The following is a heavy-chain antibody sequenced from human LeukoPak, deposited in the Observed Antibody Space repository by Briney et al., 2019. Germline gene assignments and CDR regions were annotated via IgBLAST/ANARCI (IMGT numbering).Heavy chain of an antibody. CDR1: GFTFSSYS. CDR3: TKENDWGLLGY. V-gene: IGHV3-30*04. D-gene: IGHD7-27*01. Sequence: GGSLRLSCAASGFTFSSYSMHWVRQAPGRGLEWVAVISYDGSNKYYADSVKGRFTISRDNSKNTLYLQMNSLGAEDTAVYYCTKENDWGLLGYWGQGTLVTVSS. CDR2: ISYDGSNK. J-gene: IGHJ4*02.